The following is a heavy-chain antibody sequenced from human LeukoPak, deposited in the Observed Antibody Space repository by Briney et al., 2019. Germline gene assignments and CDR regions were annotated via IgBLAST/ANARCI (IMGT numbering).Heavy chain of an antibody. Sequence: PGGSLRLSCAASGFTFSSYGMHWVRQAPGKGLEWVAFIRSDGSNKYYADSVKGRFTISRDNSKNTLYLQMNSLRGEDTAVYYCARWRSIAATYYFDYWGQGTLVTVSS. J-gene: IGHJ4*02. D-gene: IGHD6-6*01. CDR1: GFTFSSYG. CDR2: IRSDGSNK. V-gene: IGHV3-30*02. CDR3: ARWRSIAATYYFDY.